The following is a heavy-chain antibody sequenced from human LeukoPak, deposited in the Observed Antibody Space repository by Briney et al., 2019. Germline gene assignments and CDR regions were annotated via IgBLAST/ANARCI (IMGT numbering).Heavy chain of an antibody. CDR3: AKGDYYDSSGYYSPTLFDY. Sequence: GGSLRLSCAASGFTFSSYAMSWVRLAPGKGLEWVSAISGSGGSTYYADSVKGRFTISRDNSKNTLYLQMNSLRAEDTAVYYCAKGDYYDSSGYYSPTLFDYWGQGTLVTVSS. V-gene: IGHV3-23*01. CDR2: ISGSGGST. J-gene: IGHJ4*02. D-gene: IGHD3-22*01. CDR1: GFTFSSYA.